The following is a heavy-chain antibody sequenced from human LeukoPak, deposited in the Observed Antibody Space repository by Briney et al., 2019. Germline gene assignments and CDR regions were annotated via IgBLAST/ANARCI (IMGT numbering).Heavy chain of an antibody. J-gene: IGHJ6*04. CDR2: IIPIFGTA. Sequence: SVKVSCKASGGAFSSYAISWVRQAPGQGLEWMGGIIPIFGTANYAQKFQGRVTITADESTSTAYMELSSLRSEDTAVYYCASERLGYCSGGSCSKRAYGMDVWGKGTTVTVSS. CDR1: GGAFSSYA. V-gene: IGHV1-69*13. CDR3: ASERLGYCSGGSCSKRAYGMDV. D-gene: IGHD2-15*01.